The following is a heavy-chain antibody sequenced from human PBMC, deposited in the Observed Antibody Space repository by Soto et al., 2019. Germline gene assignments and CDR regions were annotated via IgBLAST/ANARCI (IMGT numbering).Heavy chain of an antibody. J-gene: IGHJ4*02. CDR3: ARDLGTGTDY. V-gene: IGHV4-4*02. CDR1: GDSISSSNW. CDR2: IYHSGAT. Sequence: SETLSLTCAVSGDSISSSNWWSWVRQAPGKGLEWIGEIYHSGATTYNPSLKSRATISVDPSNNPFSLKMTSVTAADTAVYFCARDLGTGTDYWGRGTLVTVSS.